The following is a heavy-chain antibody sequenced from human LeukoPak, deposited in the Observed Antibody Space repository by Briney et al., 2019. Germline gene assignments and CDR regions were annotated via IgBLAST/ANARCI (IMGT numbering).Heavy chain of an antibody. Sequence: SETLSLTCTVSGGSFSGYYWSWIRQPPGKGLEWIGEINHSGSTNYNPSLKSRVTISVDTSKNQFSLKLSSVTAADTAVYYCARLHCDILTGYAAGDYWGQGTLVTVSS. D-gene: IGHD3-9*01. J-gene: IGHJ4*02. CDR1: GGSFSGYY. CDR2: INHSGST. V-gene: IGHV4-34*01. CDR3: ARLHCDILTGYAAGDY.